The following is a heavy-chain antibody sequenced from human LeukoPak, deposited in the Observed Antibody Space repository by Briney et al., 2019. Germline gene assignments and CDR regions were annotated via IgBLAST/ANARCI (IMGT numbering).Heavy chain of an antibody. CDR2: IYPGDSDT. V-gene: IGHV5-51*01. Sequence: GESLKISCKGSGYSFTSYWIGWVRQMPGKGLEWMGIIYPGDSDTRYSPSFQGQVTISADKSISTAYLQWSSLKASDTAMYYCARTMTTVTGVYYYYMDVWGKGTTVTISS. D-gene: IGHD4-17*01. J-gene: IGHJ6*03. CDR1: GYSFTSYW. CDR3: ARTMTTVTGVYYYYMDV.